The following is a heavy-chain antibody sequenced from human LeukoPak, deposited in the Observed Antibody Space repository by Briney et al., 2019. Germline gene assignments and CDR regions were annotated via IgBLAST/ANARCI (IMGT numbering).Heavy chain of an antibody. CDR1: GFTFSSYW. Sequence: GGSLTLSCAASGFTFSSYWMHWVRQAPGPGLVSVSRINNDGNSKTYADSVTRGFTISSDNHKHTLFLQITSLRDGDRAVYSCPRGRVAVAGYYMDVWGKGATVTVSS. CDR3: PRGRVAVAGYYMDV. V-gene: IGHV3-74*01. J-gene: IGHJ6*03. CDR2: INNDGNSK. D-gene: IGHD6-19*01.